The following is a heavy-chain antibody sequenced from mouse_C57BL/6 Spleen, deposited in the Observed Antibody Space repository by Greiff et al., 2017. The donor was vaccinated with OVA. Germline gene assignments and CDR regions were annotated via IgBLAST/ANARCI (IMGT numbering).Heavy chain of an antibody. J-gene: IGHJ1*03. CDR3: ARRDCSVGYFEG. V-gene: IGHV1-82*01. D-gene: IGHD1-1*01. Sequence: QVQLKQSGPDLVKPGASVKLSCTASGYAFSSSWMNWVKQTPGKGLEWIGRICPGDGDTNYGGKFKGKATLTADKSSSTAYMQLSSLTSEVSAVYFCARRDCSVGYFEGWGTGTTVTV. CDR2: ICPGDGDT. CDR1: GYAFSSSW.